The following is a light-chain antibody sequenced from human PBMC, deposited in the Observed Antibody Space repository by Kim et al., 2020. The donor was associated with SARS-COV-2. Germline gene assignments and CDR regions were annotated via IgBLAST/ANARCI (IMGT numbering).Light chain of an antibody. CDR1: SSDVGNYNL. Sequence: QPASVSGSPGQSITISCTGTSSDVGNYNLVSWYQHHPVKAPKLMLYQVNKRPSEVSNRFSGSKSGNTASLRISDLQADDEADYYCCSYAGADTPYVCGTGTKVTVL. V-gene: IGLV2-23*02. CDR3: CSYAGADTPYV. J-gene: IGLJ1*01. CDR2: QVN.